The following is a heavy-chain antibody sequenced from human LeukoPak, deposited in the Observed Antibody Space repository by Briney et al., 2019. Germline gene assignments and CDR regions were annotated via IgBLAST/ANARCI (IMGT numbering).Heavy chain of an antibody. D-gene: IGHD3-16*01. V-gene: IGHV3-23*01. Sequence: GGSLRLSCAASGFTFSSYDMNWVRQAPGKGLEWVSEISGSGDSTDYADSVRGRFTTSRDNSRKTLYLQMNSLRAEDTAVYYCAQVIYAIHTWGQGTLVTVSS. CDR1: GFTFSSYD. J-gene: IGHJ4*02. CDR3: AQVIYAIHT. CDR2: ISGSGDST.